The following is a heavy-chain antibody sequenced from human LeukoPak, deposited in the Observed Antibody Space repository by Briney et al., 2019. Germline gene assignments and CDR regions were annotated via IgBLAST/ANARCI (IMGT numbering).Heavy chain of an antibody. CDR2: IYSGGST. V-gene: IGHV3-66*02. CDR3: ARGAARPGTFNYYMDV. Sequence: PGGSLRLSCAASGFTVSSNYMSWVRQAPGKGLEWVSVIYSGGSTYYADSVKGRSTISRDNSKNTLYLQMNSLRAEDTAVYYCARGAARPGTFNYYMDVWGKGTTVTVSS. D-gene: IGHD6-6*01. CDR1: GFTVSSNY. J-gene: IGHJ6*03.